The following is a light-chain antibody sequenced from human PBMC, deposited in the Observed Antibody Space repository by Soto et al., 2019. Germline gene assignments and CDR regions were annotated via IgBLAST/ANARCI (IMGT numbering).Light chain of an antibody. V-gene: IGKV1-5*03. CDR3: QQYETYSCT. CDR2: RAS. J-gene: IGKJ3*01. CDR1: QIINTW. Sequence: DIQMTQSPSSLFASVGDRVTITCRASQIINTWLAWYQQRPGKAPKLLIYRASNLVNGVPSRFSGSGSGTEFTLTISCLQPDDFSIYYCQQYETYSCTFGTGPKVDL.